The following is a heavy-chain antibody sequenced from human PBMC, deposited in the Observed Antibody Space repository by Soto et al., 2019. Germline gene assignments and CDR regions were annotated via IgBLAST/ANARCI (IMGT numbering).Heavy chain of an antibody. CDR3: ARIREDCGGECYRYYVDY. D-gene: IGHD2-21*01. CDR2: IFSNYEK. J-gene: IGHJ4*02. V-gene: IGHV2-26*01. Sequence: GSGPTLVNPTETLTLTCTVSGFSLSNARMCVSLIPQPPGKALEWLAHIFSNYEKSYSTSMKSRLTISKDTSKSQVVLTMTNMEPVDRATYYCARIREDCGGECYRYYVDYWGQGTLVTVSS. CDR1: GFSLSNARMC.